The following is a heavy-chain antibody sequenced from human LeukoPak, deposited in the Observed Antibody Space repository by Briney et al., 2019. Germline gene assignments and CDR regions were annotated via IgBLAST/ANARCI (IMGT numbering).Heavy chain of an antibody. CDR3: AKGGYYGSGYYFEY. D-gene: IGHD3-10*01. Sequence: PGGSLRLSCAASGFXFSNTWINWVRQAPGKGLEWGSSISSGSVCIYYADSVKGRFTISRDNAKNSLYLQMSSLRAEDTALYYCAKGGYYGSGYYFEYWGQGTLVTVSS. CDR1: GFXFSNTW. V-gene: IGHV3-21*01. J-gene: IGHJ4*02. CDR2: ISSGSVCI.